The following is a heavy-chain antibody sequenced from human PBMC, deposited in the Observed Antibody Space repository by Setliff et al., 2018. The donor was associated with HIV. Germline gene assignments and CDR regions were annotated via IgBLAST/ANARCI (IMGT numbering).Heavy chain of an antibody. CDR3: ARIFGDQGYYYGMDV. Sequence: LSLTCTVSGGSISSYYWSWIRQPPGKGLEWIGYIYYSGSTNYNPSLKSRVTISVGTSKNQFSLKLSSVIAADTAVYYCARIFGDQGYYYGMDVWGQGTTVTVSS. D-gene: IGHD3-3*01. CDR2: IYYSGST. J-gene: IGHJ6*02. V-gene: IGHV4-59*01. CDR1: GGSISSYY.